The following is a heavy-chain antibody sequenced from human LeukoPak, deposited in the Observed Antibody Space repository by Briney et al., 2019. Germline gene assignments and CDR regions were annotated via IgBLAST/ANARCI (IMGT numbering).Heavy chain of an antibody. Sequence: GESLKISCKGSGYSFTSYWIGWVGQMPGKGLEWRGVIYPGDSDTRYSPSFQGQVTISADKSISTAYLQWSSLKASDTAMYYCARGVAGYSSSLRSNWFDPWGQGTLVTVSS. CDR1: GYSFTSYW. CDR3: ARGVAGYSSSLRSNWFDP. D-gene: IGHD6-13*01. J-gene: IGHJ5*02. CDR2: IYPGDSDT. V-gene: IGHV5-51*01.